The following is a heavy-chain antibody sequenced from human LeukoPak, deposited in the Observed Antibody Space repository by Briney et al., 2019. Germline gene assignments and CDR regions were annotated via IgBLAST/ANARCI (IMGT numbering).Heavy chain of an antibody. CDR2: INHSGST. D-gene: IGHD2-2*02. V-gene: IGHV4-34*01. CDR3: ARGLDCSSTSCYTAIDY. CDR1: GGSISSYY. Sequence: SETLSLTCTVSGGSISSYYWSWIRQPPGKGLEWIGEINHSGSTNYNPSLKSRVTISVDTSKNQFSLKLSSVTAADTAVYYCARGLDCSSTSCYTAIDYWGQGTLVTVSS. J-gene: IGHJ4*02.